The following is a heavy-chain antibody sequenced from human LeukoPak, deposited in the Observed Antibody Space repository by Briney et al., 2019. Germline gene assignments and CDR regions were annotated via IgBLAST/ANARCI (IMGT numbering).Heavy chain of an antibody. Sequence: ASVKVSCKASGYTFTGYYMHWVRQAPGQGLEWMGWINPDSGGTNFAQKFQGRVTMTRDTSNSTAYMELSRLRSDDTAVYYCGRDFRDSLDYWGQGTLVTVSS. CDR1: GYTFTGYY. J-gene: IGHJ4*02. V-gene: IGHV1-2*02. CDR3: GRDFRDSLDY. CDR2: INPDSGGT.